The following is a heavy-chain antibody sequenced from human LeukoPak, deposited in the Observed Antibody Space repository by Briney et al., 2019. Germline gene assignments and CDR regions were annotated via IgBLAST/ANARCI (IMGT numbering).Heavy chain of an antibody. Sequence: PGGSLRLSCAASGFAFSSYSMNWVRQAPGKGLEWVSYISSSSSTIYYADSVKGRFTISRDNAKNSLYLQMNSLRAEDTAVYYCARDVAARPDTYYFDYWGQGTLVTVSS. CDR1: GFAFSSYS. D-gene: IGHD6-6*01. CDR2: ISSSSSTI. CDR3: ARDVAARPDTYYFDY. V-gene: IGHV3-48*01. J-gene: IGHJ4*02.